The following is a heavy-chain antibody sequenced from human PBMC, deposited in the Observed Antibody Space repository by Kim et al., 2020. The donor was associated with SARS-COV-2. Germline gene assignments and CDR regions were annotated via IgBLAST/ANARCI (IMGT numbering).Heavy chain of an antibody. CDR1: GGSISSSSHY. J-gene: IGHJ6*01. CDR2: ISYTGST. Sequence: SETLSLTCSVSGGSISSSSHYWGWIRQPPGKGLEWIGSISYTGSTYYNPSLKSRVTISADTSKNQFSLNLSSVTAADTAVYYSAGDWALRYYFYGRDVWG. D-gene: IGHD4-17*01. CDR3: AGDWALRYYFYGRDV. V-gene: IGHV4-39*07.